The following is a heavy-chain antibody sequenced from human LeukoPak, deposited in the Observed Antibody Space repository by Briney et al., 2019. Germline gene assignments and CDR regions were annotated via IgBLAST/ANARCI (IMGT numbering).Heavy chain of an antibody. Sequence: GASVKVSCKASGYTFTSYYMHWVRQAPGQGLEWMGWINPTNNDATSAPKFQGRVTMSLDTSIRTAYMELGSLHSDDTAVYFCARVDAELDLWGQGTLVTVSS. CDR2: INPTNNDA. V-gene: IGHV1-2*02. CDR1: GYTFTSYY. D-gene: IGHD1-7*01. J-gene: IGHJ5*02. CDR3: ARVDAELDL.